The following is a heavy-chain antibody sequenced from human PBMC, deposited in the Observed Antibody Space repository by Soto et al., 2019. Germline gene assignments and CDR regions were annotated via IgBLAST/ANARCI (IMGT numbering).Heavy chain of an antibody. Sequence: SETLSLTCTVSGDSIISSDFYWGWVRQPPGKGLEWIGSIFYLGSSYYSPSLKSRVTMSVDTSKNQFSLRLRSVTAADTALYFCARHSLALRKNNWFDPWGQVIMVTV. CDR2: IFYLGSS. CDR3: ARHSLALRKNNWFDP. D-gene: IGHD3-3*02. V-gene: IGHV4-39*01. J-gene: IGHJ5*02. CDR1: GDSIISSDFY.